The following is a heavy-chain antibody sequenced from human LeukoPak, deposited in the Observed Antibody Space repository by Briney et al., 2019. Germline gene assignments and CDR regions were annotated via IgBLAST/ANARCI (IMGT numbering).Heavy chain of an antibody. V-gene: IGHV3-7*01. CDR1: GFTFSSYY. CDR3: ARGRIAAAGTAFDY. CDR2: IKQDGSER. J-gene: IGHJ4*02. D-gene: IGHD6-13*01. Sequence: GGSLRLSCAASGFTFSSYYMSWVRQAPGKGLEWVANIKQDGSERYYVGSVKGRFTISRDNAKNSLYLQMNSLRAEDTAVYYCARGRIAAAGTAFDYWGQGTLVTVSS.